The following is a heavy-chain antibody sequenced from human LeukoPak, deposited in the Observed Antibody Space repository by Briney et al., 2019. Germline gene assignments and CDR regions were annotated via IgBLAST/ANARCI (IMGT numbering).Heavy chain of an antibody. Sequence: ASVKVSCKTSGFTFTGYYLHWLRQAPGQGLEWVGWINLNTGGTNYAQKFQGRVTVTRDTSTSTAYMELSSLISDDTAVYYCAKERRSWGDSDFDYWGQGTLVTVSS. CDR1: GFTFTGYY. CDR2: INLNTGGT. CDR3: AKERRSWGDSDFDY. J-gene: IGHJ4*02. V-gene: IGHV1-2*02. D-gene: IGHD2-21*02.